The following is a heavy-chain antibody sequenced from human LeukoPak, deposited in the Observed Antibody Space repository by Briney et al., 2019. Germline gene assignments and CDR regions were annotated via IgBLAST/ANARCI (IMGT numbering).Heavy chain of an antibody. V-gene: IGHV3-48*01. D-gene: IGHD6-13*01. CDR1: GFTFSSYS. Sequence: GGSLRLSCAASGFTFSSYSMNWVRQAPGKGLEWVSYISSSSSTIYCADSVKGRFTISRDNAKNSLYLQMNSLRAEDTAVYYCARGGYSSSPLPRPYYFDYWGQGTLVTVSS. J-gene: IGHJ4*02. CDR2: ISSSSSTI. CDR3: ARGGYSSSPLPRPYYFDY.